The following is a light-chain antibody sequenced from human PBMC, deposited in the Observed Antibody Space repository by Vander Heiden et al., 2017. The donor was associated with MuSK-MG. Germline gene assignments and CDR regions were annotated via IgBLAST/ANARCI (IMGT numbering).Light chain of an antibody. Sequence: SYVLTQPPSVSVAPGQAARITCGGNTIGSESVHWYQQKPGQAPVLVVFDDADRPSGIPERFSGSKSGNTATLTISRVEAGDEADYYCQVWETTTDHLIFGGGTKLTVL. V-gene: IGLV3-21*02. J-gene: IGLJ2*01. CDR3: QVWETTTDHLI. CDR1: TIGSES. CDR2: DDA.